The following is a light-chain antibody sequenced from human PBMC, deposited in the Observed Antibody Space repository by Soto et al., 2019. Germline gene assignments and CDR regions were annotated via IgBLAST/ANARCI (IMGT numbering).Light chain of an antibody. CDR1: HNISNY. J-gene: IGKJ2*01. V-gene: IGKV3-11*01. Sequence: EAVLTQSPATLSLSPGERATLSCRASHNISNYLAWYQQKPGQAPRLLIYDASNRATGIPARFSGSGSGTDFTLTISSLESEDFAVYYCQQRSNWLFGQGTKLEI. CDR3: QQRSNWL. CDR2: DAS.